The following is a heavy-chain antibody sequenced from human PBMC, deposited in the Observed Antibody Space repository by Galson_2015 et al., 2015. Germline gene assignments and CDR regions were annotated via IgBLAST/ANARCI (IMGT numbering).Heavy chain of an antibody. D-gene: IGHD3-22*01. CDR2: IDNSGGRT. CDR3: AKDISSSGYYSYFDY. CDR1: GFTFSSYA. Sequence: SLRLSCAASGFTFSSYAMNWVRQAPGKGLEWVSGIDNSGGRTYYADSVKGRFTVSRDNSENTLYLQMNSLRAEDTAVYHCAKDISSSGYYSYFDYWGQGTLVTVSS. V-gene: IGHV3-23*01. J-gene: IGHJ4*02.